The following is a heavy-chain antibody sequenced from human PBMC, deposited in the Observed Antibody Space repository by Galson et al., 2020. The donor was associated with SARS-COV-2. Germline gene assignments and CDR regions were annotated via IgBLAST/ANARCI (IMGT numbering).Heavy chain of an antibody. CDR1: GCSPSTSGVG. J-gene: IGHJ3*02. CDR3: ARSAVVTGDAFDI. V-gene: IGHV2-5*01. Sequence: SGPTLVKTTQPLTPTCTFPGCSPSTSGVGVGGFRQPPGKALEWLALIDWNDDKRYSPPLKSRLTITKDTSKNQVVLTMTNMDPVDTATYYCARSAVVTGDAFDIWGQGTMVTVSS. CDR2: IDWNDDK. D-gene: IGHD2-15*01.